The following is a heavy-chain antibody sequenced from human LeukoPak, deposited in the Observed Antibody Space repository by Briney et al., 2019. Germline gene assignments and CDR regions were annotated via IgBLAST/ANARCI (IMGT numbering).Heavy chain of an antibody. V-gene: IGHV3-23*01. CDR1: GFTFSNYA. CDR2: FSASGANT. Sequence: GGSLRLSCAASGFTFSNYAMSWVRQPPRKGPEWLSTFSASGANTYYADSVRGRFTISRDNCKDTLYLEMDGLRGEDTVFYYCARRPLSTLKSCDSWGQRTLVSVSS. CDR3: ARRPLSTLKSCDS. D-gene: IGHD3-16*01. J-gene: IGHJ4*02.